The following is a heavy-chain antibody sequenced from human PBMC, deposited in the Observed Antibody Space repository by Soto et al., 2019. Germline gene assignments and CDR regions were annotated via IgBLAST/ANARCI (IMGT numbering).Heavy chain of an antibody. CDR1: GLSLTTTRVG. V-gene: IGHV2-5*02. D-gene: IGHD3-16*02. Sequence: QITLTESGPMLVKPTQTLTLTCTFSGLSLTTTRVGVGWIRQSPGKALEWLAVIYWDDDKRYSPSHQSRLAIVKDTPKNHVVLIMTNMDPVDTGTYYCARVIITYGGVVESDAFDVWGQGTMVTVSS. J-gene: IGHJ3*01. CDR2: IYWDDDK. CDR3: ARVIITYGGVVESDAFDV.